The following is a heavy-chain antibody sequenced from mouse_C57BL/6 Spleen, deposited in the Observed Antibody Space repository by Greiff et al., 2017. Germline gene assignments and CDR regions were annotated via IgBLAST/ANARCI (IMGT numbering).Heavy chain of an antibody. J-gene: IGHJ3*01. CDR3: ARNEDDGYYGFAY. CDR2: IYPGDGDT. V-gene: IGHV1-80*01. D-gene: IGHD2-3*01. CDR1: GYAFSSYW. Sequence: QVQLQQSGAELVKPGASVKISCKASGYAFSSYWMNWVKQRPGKGLEWIGQIYPGDGDTNYNGKFKGKATLTADKSSSTAYMQLSSLTSEDSAVYCCARNEDDGYYGFAYWGQGTLVTVSA.